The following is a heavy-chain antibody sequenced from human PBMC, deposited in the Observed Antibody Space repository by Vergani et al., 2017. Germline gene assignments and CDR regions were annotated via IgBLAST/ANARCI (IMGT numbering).Heavy chain of an antibody. V-gene: IGHV3-11*05. Sequence: QVQLVESGGGVVQPGRSLRLSCAASGFTFSDYYMSWIRQAPGKGLEWVSYISSSSSYTNYADSVKGRFTISRDNAKNSLYLQMNSLRAEDTAVYYCARQGVPAAMGDAFDIWGQGTMVTVSS. CDR1: GFTFSDYY. J-gene: IGHJ3*02. D-gene: IGHD2-2*01. CDR3: ARQGVPAAMGDAFDI. CDR2: ISSSSSYT.